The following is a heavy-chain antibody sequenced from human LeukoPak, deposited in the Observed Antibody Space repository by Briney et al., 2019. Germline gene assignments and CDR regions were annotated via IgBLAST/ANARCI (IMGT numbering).Heavy chain of an antibody. CDR3: ARERRVVRDFVY. CDR2: IYYSGST. V-gene: IGHV4-39*02. D-gene: IGHD3-10*01. Sequence: SETLSLTCTVSGGSISSSSYYWGWIRQPPGKGLEWIGSIYYSGSTYYNPSLKSRVTISVDTSKNQFSLKLSSVTAADTAVYYCARERRVVRDFVYWGQGTLVTVSS. J-gene: IGHJ4*02. CDR1: GGSISSSSYY.